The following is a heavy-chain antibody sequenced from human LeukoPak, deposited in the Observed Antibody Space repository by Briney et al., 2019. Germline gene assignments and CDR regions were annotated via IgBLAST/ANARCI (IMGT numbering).Heavy chain of an antibody. CDR2: ISSNGGST. J-gene: IGHJ4*02. V-gene: IGHV3-64*04. D-gene: IGHD2-21*02. CDR3: AKDLARVVVTDFDY. Sequence: GGSLRLSCSASGFTFSSYAMHWVRQAPGKGLEYVSAISSNGGSTYYADSVKGRFTISRDNSKNTLYLQMNSLRAEDTAVYYCAKDLARVVVTDFDYWGQGTLVTVSS. CDR1: GFTFSSYA.